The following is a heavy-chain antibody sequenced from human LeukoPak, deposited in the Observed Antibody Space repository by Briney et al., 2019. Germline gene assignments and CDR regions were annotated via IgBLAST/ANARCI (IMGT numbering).Heavy chain of an antibody. CDR2: IRGRGDKT. CDR3: EKRVQPNAGLFLF. J-gene: IGHJ4*02. V-gene: IGHV3-23*01. D-gene: IGHD2/OR15-2a*01. CDR1: GFILRDWG. Sequence: GGSLRLSFAASGFILRDWGIGWVRQAPGKGLEWVSGIRGRGDKTNYADSLKGRFTISRDNSKNPLRLQTDSWRDADTSICYCEKRVQPNAGLFLFWGEGTLASVSS.